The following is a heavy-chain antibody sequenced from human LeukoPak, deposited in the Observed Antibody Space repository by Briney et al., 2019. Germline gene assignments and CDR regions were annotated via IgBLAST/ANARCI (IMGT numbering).Heavy chain of an antibody. J-gene: IGHJ4*02. CDR3: ARDPAGIRSLDY. Sequence: GSVKVSCNASGYSFINYAVSWVRQAPGQGLEWMGWISTYNGNTNYAQKFQGRVTLTTDTSTRTAYLELRSLRSDDTAVYYCARDPAGIRSLDYWGQGTLVTVSS. D-gene: IGHD6-19*01. CDR2: ISTYNGNT. CDR1: GYSFINYA. V-gene: IGHV1-18*01.